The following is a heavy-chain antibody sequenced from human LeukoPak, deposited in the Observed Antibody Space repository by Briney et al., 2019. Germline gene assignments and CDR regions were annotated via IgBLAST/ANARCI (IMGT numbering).Heavy chain of an antibody. Sequence: ASVKVSCKATGCTFTSYDINWVRQATGQGLEWMGRMKPNSGNTGYAQKFQGRVTMTRNTSISTAYMELSSLRSDDTAVYYCARAFRCSGGRCYSEGFDYWGPGTLVTVSS. CDR3: ARAFRCSGGRCYSEGFDY. V-gene: IGHV1-8*01. J-gene: IGHJ4*02. D-gene: IGHD2-15*01. CDR2: MKPNSGNT. CDR1: GCTFTSYD.